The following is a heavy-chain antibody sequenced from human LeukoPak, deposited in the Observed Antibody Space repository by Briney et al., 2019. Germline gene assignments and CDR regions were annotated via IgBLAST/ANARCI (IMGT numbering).Heavy chain of an antibody. CDR1: GYSTISGDY. V-gene: IGHV4-38-2*01. D-gene: IGHD4-17*01. CDR2: IYHSGST. J-gene: IGHJ4*02. CDR3: ARNRSVTTTPGFDH. Sequence: SETLSLTCAVSGYSTISGDYWGWIRQSPGKGLEWIGSIYHSGSTHYNPSLKSRVTISVDTSKNQFSLMLSSVTAADTAVYYCARNRSVTTTPGFDHWGQGTLVTVSS.